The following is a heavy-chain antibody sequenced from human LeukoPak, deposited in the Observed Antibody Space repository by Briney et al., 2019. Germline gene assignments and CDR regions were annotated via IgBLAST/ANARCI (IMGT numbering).Heavy chain of an antibody. CDR1: GFXFNSYA. D-gene: IGHD1-26*01. V-gene: IGHV3-23*01. Sequence: PGGSLRLSCAASGFXFNSYAMSWVRQAPEKGLEWVATISGSGGGTYYADSVKGRITISRGDSKNTLYLQMNSLRAEDTAVYYCAKDLGRYRNNYFDYWGQGTLVTVSS. CDR3: AKDLGRYRNNYFDY. CDR2: ISGSGGGT. J-gene: IGHJ4*02.